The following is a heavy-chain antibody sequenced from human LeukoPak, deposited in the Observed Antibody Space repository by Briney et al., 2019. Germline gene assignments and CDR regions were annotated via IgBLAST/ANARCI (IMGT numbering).Heavy chain of an antibody. D-gene: IGHD6-19*01. CDR3: ARVSEQWLVPGY. J-gene: IGHJ4*02. V-gene: IGHV1-18*04. Sequence: ASVKVSCKASGYTFTGYYMHWVRQAPGQGLEWMGWISAYNGNTNYAQKLQGRVTMTTDTSTSTAYMELRSLRSDDTAVYYCARVSEQWLVPGYWGQGTLVTVSS. CDR2: ISAYNGNT. CDR1: GYTFTGYY.